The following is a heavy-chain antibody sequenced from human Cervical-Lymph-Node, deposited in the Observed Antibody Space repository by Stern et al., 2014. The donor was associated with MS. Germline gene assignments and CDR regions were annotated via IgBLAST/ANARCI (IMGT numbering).Heavy chain of an antibody. CDR2: IKQDGSEK. J-gene: IGHJ4*02. V-gene: IGHV3-7*03. CDR1: GFTFSSYW. CDR3: ARDRKRPGTYYFDY. Sequence: EMQLVESGGGLVQPGGSLRLSCAASGFTFSSYWMSWVRQAPGKGLEWVANIKQDGSEKYYVDSVKGRFTISRDNAKNSLYLQMNSLRAEDTAVYYCARDRKRPGTYYFDYWGQGTLVTVSS. D-gene: IGHD1-26*01.